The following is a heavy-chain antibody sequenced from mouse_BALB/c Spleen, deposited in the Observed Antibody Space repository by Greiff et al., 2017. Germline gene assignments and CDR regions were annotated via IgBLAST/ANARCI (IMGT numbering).Heavy chain of an antibody. V-gene: IGHV5-6-5*01. CDR1: GFTFSSYA. Sequence: EVMLVESGGGLVKPGGSLKLSCAASGFTFSSYAMSWVRQTPEKRLEWVASISSGGSTYYPDSVKGRFTISRDNARNILYLQMSSLRSEDTAMYYCARGGDSYAMDYWGQGTSVTVSS. CDR3: ARGGDSYAMDY. J-gene: IGHJ4*01. CDR2: ISSGGST.